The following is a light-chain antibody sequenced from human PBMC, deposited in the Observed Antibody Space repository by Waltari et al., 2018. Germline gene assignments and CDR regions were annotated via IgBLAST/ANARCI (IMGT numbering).Light chain of an antibody. CDR1: SINLGDYNL. CDR2: YVT. J-gene: IGLJ3*02. CDR3: CSYSTSGSWM. V-gene: IGLV2-23*02. Sequence: QSALTQPASVSGSPGQSITIPCTGTSINLGDYNLVSWFQHHPGKVPQLVMYYVTKRPSGISDRFSGSKSGNTASLTISTLQADDEADYYCCSYSTSGSWMFGGGTKVTVL.